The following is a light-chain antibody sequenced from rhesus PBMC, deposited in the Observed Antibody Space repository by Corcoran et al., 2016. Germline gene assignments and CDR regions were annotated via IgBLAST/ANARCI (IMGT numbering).Light chain of an antibody. V-gene: IGKV1-25*01. J-gene: IGKJ2*01. CDR2: EAS. CDR3: QHYYSTPYS. CDR1: QGITHD. Sequence: DIQMTQSPSSLSASIGDRVTITCRASQGITHDLAWYQQKPGETPKLMIYEASSVQSGIHSRFSGSGSGTDFTLTISSLQSEDFATYYCQHYYSTPYSFGQGTKVEIK.